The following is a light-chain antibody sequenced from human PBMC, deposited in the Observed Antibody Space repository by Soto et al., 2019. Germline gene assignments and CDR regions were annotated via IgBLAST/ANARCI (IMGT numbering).Light chain of an antibody. CDR2: DVN. V-gene: IGLV2-8*01. CDR1: SSDVGVYNY. J-gene: IGLJ3*02. CDR3: ISYAGSSIWV. Sequence: QSALTQPPSASGSPGQSVTISCTGTSSDVGVYNYVSWYQQHPGKAPKLMIYDVNKRPSGVPDRFSGSKSGNTASLTVSGLQAEDEADYYCISYAGSSIWVVGGGTKLTVL.